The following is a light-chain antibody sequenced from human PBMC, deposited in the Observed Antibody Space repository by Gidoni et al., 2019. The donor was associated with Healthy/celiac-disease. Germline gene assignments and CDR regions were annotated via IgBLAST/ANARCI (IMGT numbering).Light chain of an antibody. J-gene: IGLJ1*01. CDR1: ISDVGGYNY. CDR2: DVS. Sequence: QSALTQPASVSGSPGQSITISCTGTISDVGGYNYVSWYQQHPGKAPNLMIYDVSNRPSGVSNRFSGSKSGNTASLTISGLQAEDEADYYCSSYTSSSTLVFGTGTKVTVL. CDR3: SSYTSSSTLV. V-gene: IGLV2-14*03.